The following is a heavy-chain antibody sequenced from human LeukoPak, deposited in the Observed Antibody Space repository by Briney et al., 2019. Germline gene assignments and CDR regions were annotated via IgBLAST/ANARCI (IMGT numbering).Heavy chain of an antibody. CDR3: ARDVYGLYGMDV. CDR2: IYYSGST. D-gene: IGHD5/OR15-5a*01. J-gene: IGHJ6*02. CDR1: GGSISSYY. Sequence: SETLSLTCTVSGGSISSYYWSWIRQPPGKGLEWIGYIYYSGSTNYNPSLKSRVTISVDTSKNQFSLKLSSVTAADTAVYYCARDVYGLYGMDVWGQGTTVTVSS. V-gene: IGHV4-59*01.